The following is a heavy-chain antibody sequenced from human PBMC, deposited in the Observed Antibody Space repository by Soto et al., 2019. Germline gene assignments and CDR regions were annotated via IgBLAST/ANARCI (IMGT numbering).Heavy chain of an antibody. D-gene: IGHD2-2*01. Sequence: SETLSLTCAVSGGSISSGGYSWSWIRQPPGKGLEWIGYIFHIGSTYYADSVKGRFTISRDNSKNTLYLQMNSLRAEDTAVYYCARDRGIVLVPAAMGYWGQGTLVTVSS. J-gene: IGHJ4*02. CDR3: ARDRGIVLVPAAMGY. CDR2: IFHIGST. CDR1: GGSISSGGYS. V-gene: IGHV4-30-2*01.